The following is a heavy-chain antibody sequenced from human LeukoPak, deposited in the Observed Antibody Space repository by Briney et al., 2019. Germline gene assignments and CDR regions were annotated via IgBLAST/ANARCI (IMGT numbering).Heavy chain of an antibody. V-gene: IGHV4-39*07. D-gene: IGHD3-22*01. CDR3: ARERLYDSSGYYYGDFDY. CDR2: IYYSGST. J-gene: IGHJ4*02. CDR1: GDSITSGSYY. Sequence: SETLFLTCTVSGDSITSGSYYWGWIRQPPGRGLEWIGSIYYSGSTYYNPSLKSRVTISVDTSKNQFSLKLSSVTAADTAVYYCARERLYDSSGYYYGDFDYWGQGTLVTVSS.